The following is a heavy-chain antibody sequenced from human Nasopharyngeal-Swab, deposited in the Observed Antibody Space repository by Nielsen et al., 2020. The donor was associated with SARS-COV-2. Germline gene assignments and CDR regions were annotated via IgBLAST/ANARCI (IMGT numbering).Heavy chain of an antibody. D-gene: IGHD6-13*01. CDR2: IKQDGSEK. V-gene: IGHV3-7*03. Sequence: WIRQPPGKGLEWVANIKQDGSEKYYVDSVKGRFTISRDNAKTSLYLQMNSLRAEDTAVYYCARVCPYSSNCPRAFDIWGQGTMVTVSS. J-gene: IGHJ3*02. CDR3: ARVCPYSSNCPRAFDI.